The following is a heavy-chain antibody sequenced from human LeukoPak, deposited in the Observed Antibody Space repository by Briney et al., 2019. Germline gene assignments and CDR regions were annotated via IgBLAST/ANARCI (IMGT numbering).Heavy chain of an antibody. Sequence: ASVKVSCKASGYTFTSYDINWVRQAPGQGLEWMGIINPSGGSTSYAQKFQGRVTMTRDTSTSTVYMELSSLRSEDTAVYYCARDSDLGGYYYYYYYMDVWGKGTTVTISS. D-gene: IGHD2-15*01. J-gene: IGHJ6*03. V-gene: IGHV1-46*01. CDR1: GYTFTSYD. CDR3: ARDSDLGGYYYYYYYMDV. CDR2: INPSGGST.